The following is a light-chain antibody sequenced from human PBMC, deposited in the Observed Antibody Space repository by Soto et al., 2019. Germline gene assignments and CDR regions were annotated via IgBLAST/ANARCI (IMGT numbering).Light chain of an antibody. CDR2: DAS. CDR1: QSVSRY. CDR3: QQRSNWPLT. J-gene: IGKJ4*01. V-gene: IGKV3-11*01. Sequence: EIVLIQSPATLSLSPGERATLSCRASQSVSRYLAWYQQKPGQAPRLLIYDASNRATGIPARFSGSGSGTDFTLTISSLEAEDFAVYYCQQRSNWPLTFGGGTKVEIK.